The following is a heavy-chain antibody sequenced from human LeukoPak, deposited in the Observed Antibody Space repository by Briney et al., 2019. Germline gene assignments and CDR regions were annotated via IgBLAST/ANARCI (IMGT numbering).Heavy chain of an antibody. CDR2: IHTSGST. J-gene: IGHJ6*02. Sequence: PSETLSLTCTVSGGSISSYYWSWIRQPAGKGLEWIGRIHTSGSTNYNPSLKSRVTMSVDTSKNQFSLKLSSVTAADTAVYYCARGWLTVTGLYYYYGMDVWGQGTTVTVSS. D-gene: IGHD4-17*01. CDR3: ARGWLTVTGLYYYYGMDV. V-gene: IGHV4-4*07. CDR1: GGSISSYY.